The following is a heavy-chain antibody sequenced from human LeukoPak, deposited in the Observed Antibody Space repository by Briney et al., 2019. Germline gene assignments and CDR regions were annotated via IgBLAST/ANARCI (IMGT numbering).Heavy chain of an antibody. D-gene: IGHD6-19*01. CDR1: GGSISSNSYC. V-gene: IGHV4-39*01. CDR3: ARLPSSGWYQYFDY. J-gene: IGHJ4*02. CDR2: IYYSGST. Sequence: SETLSLTCTVSGGSISSNSYCWGWIRRPPGKGLEWIGSIYYSGSTYYNPSLKSRVTISVDTSKNQFSLKLSSVTAADTAVHYCARLPSSGWYQYFDYWGQGTLVTVSS.